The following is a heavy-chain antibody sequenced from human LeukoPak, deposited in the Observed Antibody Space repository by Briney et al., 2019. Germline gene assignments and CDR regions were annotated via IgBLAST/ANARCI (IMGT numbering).Heavy chain of an antibody. Sequence: KSSETLSLTCTVSGGSISSSSYYWGWIRQPPGKGLEWIGSIYDSGSTYYNPSLKSRVTISVDTSKNQFSLKLSSVTAADTAVYYCARLTMVRGVIISGFDPWGQGTLVTVSS. CDR2: IYDSGST. CDR1: GGSISSSSYY. J-gene: IGHJ5*02. D-gene: IGHD3-10*01. CDR3: ARLTMVRGVIISGFDP. V-gene: IGHV4-39*01.